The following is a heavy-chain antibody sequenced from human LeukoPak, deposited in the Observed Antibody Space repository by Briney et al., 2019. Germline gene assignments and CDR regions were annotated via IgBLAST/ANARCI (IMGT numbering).Heavy chain of an antibody. V-gene: IGHV1-69*02. J-gene: IGHJ3*02. CDR3: ASPRAFCSSTSCQTANGAFDI. CDR2: IIPILGIA. Sequence: SVKVSCKASGGTFSSYTISWVRQAPGQGLEWMERIIPILGIANYAQKFQGRVTITADKSTSTAYMELSSLRSEDTAVYYCASPRAFCSSTSCQTANGAFDIWGQGTMVTVSS. D-gene: IGHD2-2*01. CDR1: GGTFSSYT.